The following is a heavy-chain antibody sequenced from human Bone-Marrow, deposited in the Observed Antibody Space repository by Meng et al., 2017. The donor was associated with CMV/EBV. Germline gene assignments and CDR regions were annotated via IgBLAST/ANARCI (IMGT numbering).Heavy chain of an antibody. CDR3: ARDYCSSTSCYYYFDY. Sequence: SETMSLTCTVADGSISSSSYYWGWIRQPPGKGLEWIGEINHSGSTNYNPSLKSRVTISVDTSKNQFSLKLISVTAADTAVYYCARDYCSSTSCYYYFDYWGQGTLVTVSS. CDR2: INHSGST. V-gene: IGHV4-39*07. J-gene: IGHJ4*02. D-gene: IGHD2-2*01. CDR1: DGSISSSSYY.